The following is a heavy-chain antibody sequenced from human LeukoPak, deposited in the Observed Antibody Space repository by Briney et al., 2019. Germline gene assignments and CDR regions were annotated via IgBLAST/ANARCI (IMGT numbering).Heavy chain of an antibody. V-gene: IGHV4-39*01. Sequence: PSQTLSLTCSVSGDSISSGSYYWSWIRQPPGKGLEWIGNIYHSGITYYNHFNSSLKSRVTISIDTSKNQFSLRLTSVTAADTAVYYCARLTGKDYWGQGTLVTVSS. J-gene: IGHJ4*02. CDR2: IYHSGIT. D-gene: IGHD1-14*01. CDR1: GDSISSGSYY. CDR3: ARLTGKDY.